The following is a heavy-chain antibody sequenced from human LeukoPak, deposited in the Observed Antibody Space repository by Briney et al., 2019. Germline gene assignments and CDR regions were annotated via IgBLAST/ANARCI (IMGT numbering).Heavy chain of an antibody. CDR2: IYPGDSDT. CDR3: ARPLYYYDSSGYSALDAFDI. V-gene: IGHV5-51*01. J-gene: IGHJ3*02. CDR1: GYSFTSYW. Sequence: GESLKISCKGSGYSFTSYWIGWVRQMPGKGLEWMGIIYPGDSDTRYSPSFQGQVTISADKSISTAYLQWSSLKASDTAMYYCARPLYYYDSSGYSALDAFDIWGQGTMVTVSS. D-gene: IGHD3-22*01.